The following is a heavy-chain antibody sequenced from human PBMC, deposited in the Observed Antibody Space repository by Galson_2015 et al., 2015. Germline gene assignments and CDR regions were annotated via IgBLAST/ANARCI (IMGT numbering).Heavy chain of an antibody. CDR1: GYSFTTYW. Sequence: QSGAEVKKPGESLRISCKGSGYSFTTYWISWGPKMPGKALEGWGRIDPSDSFTNYSPSFQGHVTISADKSISTAYLQWSSLKASDTAMYYCARARDYGDAKIPYYYYYYGMDVWGQGTTVTVSS. CDR3: ARARDYGDAKIPYYYYYYGMDV. V-gene: IGHV5-10-1*01. D-gene: IGHD4-17*01. J-gene: IGHJ6*02. CDR2: IDPSDSFT.